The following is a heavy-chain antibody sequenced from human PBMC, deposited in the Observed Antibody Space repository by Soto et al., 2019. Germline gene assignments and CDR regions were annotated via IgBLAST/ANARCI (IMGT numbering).Heavy chain of an antibody. CDR3: ARDLDLAYCGGDCYSGRDAFAI. V-gene: IGHV4-31*03. D-gene: IGHD2-21*02. Sequence: SETLSLTCTVSGGSISSGGYYWSWIRQHPGKGLEWIGYIYYSGSTYYNPSLKSRVTISVDTSKNQFSLKLSSVTAADTAVYYCARDLDLAYCGGDCYSGRDAFAIWGQGTMVTVSS. CDR2: IYYSGST. CDR1: GGSISSGGYY. J-gene: IGHJ3*02.